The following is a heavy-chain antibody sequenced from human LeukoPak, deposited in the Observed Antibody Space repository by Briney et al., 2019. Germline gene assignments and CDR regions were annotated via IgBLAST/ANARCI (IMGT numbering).Heavy chain of an antibody. D-gene: IGHD6-13*01. V-gene: IGHV4-34*01. Sequence: SETLSLTCAVYGGSFSGYYWSWIRQPPGKGLEWIGEINHSGSTNYNPSLKSRVTISVDTSKNQFSLKLSSVTAADTAVYYCARTPSITAAGTGWDCFDPWGQGSLVTVSS. J-gene: IGHJ5*02. CDR1: GGSFSGYY. CDR3: ARTPSITAAGTGWDCFDP. CDR2: INHSGST.